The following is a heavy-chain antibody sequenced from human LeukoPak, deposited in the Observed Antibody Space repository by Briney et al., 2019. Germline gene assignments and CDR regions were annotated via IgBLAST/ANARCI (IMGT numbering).Heavy chain of an antibody. J-gene: IGHJ4*02. V-gene: IGHV4-59*01. CDR3: ARGGFCGGDCYIDY. CDR1: GGSISSYY. Sequence: SETLSLTCTVSGGSISSYYRSWIRQPPGKGLEWIGYIYYSGSTNYNPSLKSRVTISVDTSKNQFSLKLSSVTAADTAVYYCARGGFCGGDCYIDYWGQGTLVTVSS. D-gene: IGHD2-21*02. CDR2: IYYSGST.